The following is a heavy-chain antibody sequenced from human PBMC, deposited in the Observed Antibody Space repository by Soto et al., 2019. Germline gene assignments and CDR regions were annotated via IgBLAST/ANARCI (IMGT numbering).Heavy chain of an antibody. CDR3: ARVVVVAAHPRPYYYDSSGYPYYFDY. D-gene: IGHD3-22*01. CDR2: INHSGST. V-gene: IGHV4-34*01. Sequence: PSETLSLTCAVYGGSFSGYYWSWIRQPPGKGLEWIGEINHSGSTNYNPSLKSRVTISVDTPKNQFSLKLSSVTAADTAVYYCARVVVVAAHPRPYYYDSSGYPYYFDYWGQGTLVTVSS. J-gene: IGHJ4*02. CDR1: GGSFSGYY.